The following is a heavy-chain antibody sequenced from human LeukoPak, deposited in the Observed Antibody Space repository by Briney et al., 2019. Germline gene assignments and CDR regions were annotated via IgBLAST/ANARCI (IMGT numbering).Heavy chain of an antibody. Sequence: PSQTLSLTCAVSGGSISSGDYYWSWIRQPPGKGLEWIGYIYYSGSTYYNPSLKSRVTISVDTSKNQFSLKLSSVTAADTAVYYCASNDFWSGFDYWGQGTLVTVSS. CDR2: IYYSGST. V-gene: IGHV4-30-4*01. J-gene: IGHJ4*02. D-gene: IGHD3-3*01. CDR1: GGSISSGDYY. CDR3: ASNDFWSGFDY.